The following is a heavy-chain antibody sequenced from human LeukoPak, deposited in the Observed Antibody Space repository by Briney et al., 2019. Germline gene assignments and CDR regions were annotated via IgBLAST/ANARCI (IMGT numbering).Heavy chain of an antibody. J-gene: IGHJ4*02. CDR2: IYYSAST. CDR3: ARVSPAYDSSGYYYLDY. CDR1: GGSISSHY. Sequence: AETLSLTCTVSGGSISSHYWSWIRQPPGKGLEWIGYIYYSASTNYNPSLKSRVTLSVDTSKNQSSLKLSSVTAADTAVYYCARVSPAYDSSGYYYLDYWGQGTLVTVSS. D-gene: IGHD3-22*01. V-gene: IGHV4-59*11.